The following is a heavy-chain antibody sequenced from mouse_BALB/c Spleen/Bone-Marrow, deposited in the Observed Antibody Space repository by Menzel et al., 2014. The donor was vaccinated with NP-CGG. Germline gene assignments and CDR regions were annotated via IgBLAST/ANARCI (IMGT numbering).Heavy chain of an antibody. CDR3: ARVGYDDAVDY. CDR2: ISYNGNT. V-gene: IGHV3-2*02. D-gene: IGHD2-14*01. Sequence: QFPGNKLEWMGYISYNGNTSYNPSLKRRISITRDTSKNQFFLQLNSVTSEDTATYYGARVGYDDAVDYWGQGTSVTVSS. J-gene: IGHJ4*01.